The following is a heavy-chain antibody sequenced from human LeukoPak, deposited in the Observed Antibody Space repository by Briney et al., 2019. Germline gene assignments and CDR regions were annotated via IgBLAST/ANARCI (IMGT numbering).Heavy chain of an antibody. CDR3: VVGKYYYDSSGYYSPFDY. Sequence: PGGSLRLSCAASGFTFSDYYMSWVRQAPGKGLEWVSAISGSGGSTYYADSVKGRFTISRDNSKNTLYLQMNSLRAEDTAVYYCVVGKYYYDSSGYYSPFDYWGQGTLVTVSS. CDR1: GFTFSDYY. J-gene: IGHJ4*02. D-gene: IGHD3-22*01. CDR2: ISGSGGST. V-gene: IGHV3-23*01.